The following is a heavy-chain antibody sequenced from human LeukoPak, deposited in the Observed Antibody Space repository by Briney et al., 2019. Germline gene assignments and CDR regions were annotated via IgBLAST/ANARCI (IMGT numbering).Heavy chain of an antibody. V-gene: IGHV4-34*01. CDR1: GGSFSGYY. CDR3: ARDMGHKDY. D-gene: IGHD3-10*01. J-gene: IGHJ4*02. CDR2: IYYSGST. Sequence: SETLSLTCAVYGGSFSGYYWSWIRQPPGKGLEWIGSIYYSGSTYYNPSLRSRVTISVDTSENQFSLKLSSVTAADTAVYYCARDMGHKDYWGQGTLVTVSS.